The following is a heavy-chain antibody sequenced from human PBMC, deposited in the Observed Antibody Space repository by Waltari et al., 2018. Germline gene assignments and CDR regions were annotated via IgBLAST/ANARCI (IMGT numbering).Heavy chain of an antibody. Sequence: EVQLVATGGGLIQPGGSLSLSCAASGFIVSANHLNWVRQAPGKGLEWVSVFYSDGRTFYSDSVKGRFSMSRDNSKNTLYLQMSSLRAEDTAVYYCARDVGGDGYSLCDYWGQGTLVTVSS. V-gene: IGHV3-53*02. D-gene: IGHD4-4*01. CDR2: FYSDGRT. CDR3: ARDVGGDGYSLCDY. J-gene: IGHJ4*02. CDR1: GFIVSANH.